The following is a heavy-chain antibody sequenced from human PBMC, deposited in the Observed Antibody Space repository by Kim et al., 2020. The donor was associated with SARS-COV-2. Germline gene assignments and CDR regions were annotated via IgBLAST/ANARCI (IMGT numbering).Heavy chain of an antibody. CDR2: ISGSGGST. Sequence: GGSLRLSCAASGFTFSSYAMSWVRQAPGKGLEWVSAISGSGGSTYYADSVKGRFTISRDNSKNTLYLQMNSLRAEDTAVYYCAKVGGRRSYSIAAAGIDYWGQGTLVTVSS. CDR1: GFTFSSYA. V-gene: IGHV3-23*01. CDR3: AKVGGRRSYSIAAAGIDY. J-gene: IGHJ4*02. D-gene: IGHD6-13*01.